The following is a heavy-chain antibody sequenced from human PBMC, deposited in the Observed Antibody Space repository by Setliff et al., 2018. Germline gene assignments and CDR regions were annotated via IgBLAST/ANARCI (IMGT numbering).Heavy chain of an antibody. V-gene: IGHV1-69*13. Sequence: ASVKVSCKASGGTFGDYGITWVRQAPGQGLEWMGGIILIFDRTKYAQKFQGRVTITADESTSTAYMELSSLGSEDTAVYYCAGGQPLVRKYYYYMDVWGKGTTVTVSS. CDR3: AGGQPLVRKYYYYMDV. J-gene: IGHJ6*03. D-gene: IGHD3-10*01. CDR2: IILIFDRT. CDR1: GGTFGDYG.